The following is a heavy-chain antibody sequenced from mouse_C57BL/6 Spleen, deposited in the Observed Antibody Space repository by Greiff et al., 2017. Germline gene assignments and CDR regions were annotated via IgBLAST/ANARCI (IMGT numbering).Heavy chain of an antibody. CDR2: IGWDDDK. CDR3: ARMTTVVGMDY. D-gene: IGHD1-1*01. Sequence: QVTLKVSGPGILQPSQTLSLTCSSSGFSLSTFGMGVGWIRQPSGKGLEWLEHIGWDDDKYYNPALKSRVTISKDTSNNQVFLKTANVDAADTATYDCARMTTVVGMDYWGQGTSVTVSS. V-gene: IGHV8-8*01. CDR1: GFSLSTFGMG. J-gene: IGHJ4*01.